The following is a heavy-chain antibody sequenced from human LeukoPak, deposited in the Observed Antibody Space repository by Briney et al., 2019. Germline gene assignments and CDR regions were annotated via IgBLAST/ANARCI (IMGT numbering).Heavy chain of an antibody. J-gene: IGHJ4*02. D-gene: IGHD6-19*01. CDR1: GGTFSSYA. CDR3: ARVSGAVAGPKYYFDY. V-gene: IGHV1-69*05. CDR2: IIPIFGTA. Sequence: SVKVSCKASGGTFSSYAISWVRQAPGQGLEWMGGIIPIFGTANYAQKLQGRVTMTTDTSTSTAYMELRSLRSDDTAVYYCARVSGAVAGPKYYFDYWGQGTLVTVSS.